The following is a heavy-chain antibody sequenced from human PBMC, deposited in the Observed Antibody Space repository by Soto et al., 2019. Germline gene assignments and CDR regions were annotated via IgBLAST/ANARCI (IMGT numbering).Heavy chain of an antibody. J-gene: IGHJ4*02. Sequence: RASVKVSCKASGGTFSSYAISWVRQAPGQGLEWMGGIIPIFGTANYAQKFQGRVTITADESTSTAYMELSSLRSEDTAMYYCARGSTDSYPGSRIFDFWGRGTLVTVSS. D-gene: IGHD3-10*01. CDR2: IIPIFGTA. CDR3: ARGSTDSYPGSRIFDF. CDR1: GGTFSSYA. V-gene: IGHV1-69*13.